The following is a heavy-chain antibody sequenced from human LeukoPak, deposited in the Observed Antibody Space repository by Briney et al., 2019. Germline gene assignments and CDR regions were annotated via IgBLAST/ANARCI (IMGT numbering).Heavy chain of an antibody. V-gene: IGHV3-23*01. CDR3: ANSRGYGSGNL. CDR2: ISASDGST. Sequence: GGSLRLSCAASGFTFGSYAMSWVRQAPGKGLEWVSAISASDGSTYYANSVKGRFTISRDSSMHTLYLQMNSLRAEDTAVYYCANSRGYGSGNLWGQGTLVTVSS. CDR1: GFTFGSYA. D-gene: IGHD3-10*01. J-gene: IGHJ5*02.